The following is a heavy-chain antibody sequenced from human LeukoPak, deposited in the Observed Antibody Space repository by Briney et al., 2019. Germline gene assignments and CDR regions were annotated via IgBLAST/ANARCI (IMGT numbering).Heavy chain of an antibody. J-gene: IGHJ2*01. CDR1: GYIFTNYW. V-gene: IGHV5-51*01. Sequence: GESLKISCKGSGYIFTNYWIGWVRQMPGKGLEWMGIIYPADSDTRYGPSFQGQVTISADKSIFTAYLQWSSLRASDTAMYYCASPTGRYWYFDLWGRGTLVTVSS. CDR2: IYPADSDT. CDR3: ASPTGRYWYFDL. D-gene: IGHD3-9*01.